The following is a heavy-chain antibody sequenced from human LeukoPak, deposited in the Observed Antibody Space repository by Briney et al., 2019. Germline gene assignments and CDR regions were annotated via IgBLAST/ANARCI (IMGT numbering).Heavy chain of an antibody. CDR1: GGSISSYY. Sequence: SETLSLTCTVSGGSISSYYWSWIRQPPGKGLERIGYIYYSGSTNYNPSLKSRVTISVDTSKNQFSLKLSSVTAADTAVYYCAREGLRWDAFDIWGQGTMVTVSS. CDR2: IYYSGST. D-gene: IGHD2-15*01. CDR3: AREGLRWDAFDI. J-gene: IGHJ3*02. V-gene: IGHV4-59*01.